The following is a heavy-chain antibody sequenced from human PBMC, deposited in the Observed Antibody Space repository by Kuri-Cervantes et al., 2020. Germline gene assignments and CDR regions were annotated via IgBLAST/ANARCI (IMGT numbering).Heavy chain of an antibody. CDR2: INPNSGGT. D-gene: IGHD6-13*01. CDR1: GYTFTGYY. Sequence: ASVKVSCKASGYTFTGYYMHWVRQAPGQGLEWMGWINPNSGGTNYAQKFQGWVTMTRDTSISTAYMELSSLRSEDTAVYYCARTYSSSWQHDYWGQGTLVTVSS. J-gene: IGHJ4*02. V-gene: IGHV1-2*04. CDR3: ARTYSSSWQHDY.